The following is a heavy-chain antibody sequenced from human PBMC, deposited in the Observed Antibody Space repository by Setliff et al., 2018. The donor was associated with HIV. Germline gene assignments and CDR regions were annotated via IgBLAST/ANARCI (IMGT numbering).Heavy chain of an antibody. CDR2: IYQSGNT. CDR1: GYSISSGFY. Sequence: PSETLSLTCAVSGYSISSGFYWSWMRQPPGKGLEWIGSIYQSGNTNYNSSLESRLTISVDTSKNQFSLKLSSVTAADAAVYYCASRVYYYDSSGYLREEGFDPWGQGTLVTVSS. J-gene: IGHJ5*02. CDR3: ASRVYYYDSSGYLREEGFDP. D-gene: IGHD3-22*01. V-gene: IGHV4-38-2*01.